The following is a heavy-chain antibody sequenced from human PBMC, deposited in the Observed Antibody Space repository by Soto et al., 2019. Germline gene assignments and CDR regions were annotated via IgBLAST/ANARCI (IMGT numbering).Heavy chain of an antibody. D-gene: IGHD6-13*01. V-gene: IGHV3-15*01. CDR1: GFTFSNAW. Sequence: GESLKISCAASGFTFSNAWMSWVRQAPGKGLEWVGRIKSKTDGGTTDYAAPVKGRFTISRDDSKNTLYLQMNSLKTEDTAVYYCTTAGRRSSWPLDYWGQGTLVTVSS. CDR3: TTAGRRSSWPLDY. J-gene: IGHJ4*02. CDR2: IKSKTDGGTT.